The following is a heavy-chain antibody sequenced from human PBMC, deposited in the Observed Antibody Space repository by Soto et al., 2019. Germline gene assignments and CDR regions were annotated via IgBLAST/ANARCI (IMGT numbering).Heavy chain of an antibody. J-gene: IGHJ1*01. V-gene: IGHV4-38-2*02. CDR3: ARDKVGPKLFFN. Sequence: SENLSHTYSVSGFAISRGHHWSWVRQPPGKGLEWIGSIYPSVSSYHNPSLATRLRLSIDTSKNQFTLNLTSVTAADTALYFFARDKVGPKLFFNWGQRIHVIVSS. D-gene: IGHD3-3*01. CDR1: GFAISRGHH. CDR2: IYPSVSS.